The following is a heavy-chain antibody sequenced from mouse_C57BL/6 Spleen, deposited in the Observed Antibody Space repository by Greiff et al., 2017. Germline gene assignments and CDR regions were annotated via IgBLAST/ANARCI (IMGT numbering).Heavy chain of an antibody. D-gene: IGHD1-1*01. J-gene: IGHJ2*01. CDR1: GYSITSGYD. CDR3: ARGGTTVVGSYYFDY. CDR2: ISYSGST. Sequence: EVKVVESGPGMVKPSQSLSLTCTVTGYSITSGYDWHWIRHFPGNKLEWMGYISYSGSTNYNPSLKSRISITHDTSKNHFFLKLNSVTTEDTATYYCARGGTTVVGSYYFDYWGQGTTLTVSS. V-gene: IGHV3-1*01.